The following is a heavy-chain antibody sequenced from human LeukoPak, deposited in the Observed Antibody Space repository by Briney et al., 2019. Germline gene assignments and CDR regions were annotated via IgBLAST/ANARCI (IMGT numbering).Heavy chain of an antibody. D-gene: IGHD6-19*01. CDR1: GFTFSSYS. V-gene: IGHV3-48*01. J-gene: IGHJ4*02. CDR3: ARKGGCFDY. CDR2: ISSSSSTI. Sequence: GGSLRLSCAASGFTFSSYSMNWVRQAPGKGLEWVSYISSSSSTIYYADSVKGRFTISRDNAKNSLYLQMNSLRAEDTAVYYCARKGGCFDYWGQGTLVTVSS.